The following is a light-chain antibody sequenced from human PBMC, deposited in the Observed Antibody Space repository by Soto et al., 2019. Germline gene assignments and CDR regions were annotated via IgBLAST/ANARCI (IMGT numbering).Light chain of an antibody. CDR1: QSISSW. V-gene: IGKV1-5*03. CDR3: QQYNSYRRT. Sequence: DIQMTQSPSTLSASVGDRVTITCRASQSISSWLAWYQQKPGKAPKLLIYKASSLERGVPSSFSGSGSGTEFTLTISSLQPDDVATYYCQQYNSYRRTFGQGTKVEIK. J-gene: IGKJ1*01. CDR2: KAS.